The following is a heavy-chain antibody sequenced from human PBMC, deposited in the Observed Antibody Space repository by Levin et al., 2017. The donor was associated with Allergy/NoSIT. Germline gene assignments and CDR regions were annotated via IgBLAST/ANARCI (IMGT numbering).Heavy chain of an antibody. Sequence: PGGSLRLSCAASGFMFSSYAMSWVRQAPGKGLEWVSTIGGSGGSTYSADSVKGRFIISRDNSKNTVYLQMNSLRAEDTAVYYCAKEVYGAGGLYYYGLDVWGQGTTVTVSS. CDR1: GFMFSSYA. CDR2: IGGSGGST. J-gene: IGHJ6*02. D-gene: IGHD3-10*01. V-gene: IGHV3-23*01. CDR3: AKEVYGAGGLYYYGLDV.